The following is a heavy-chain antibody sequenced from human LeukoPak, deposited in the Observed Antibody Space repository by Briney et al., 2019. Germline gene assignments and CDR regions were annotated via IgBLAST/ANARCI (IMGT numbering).Heavy chain of an antibody. CDR2: ISSSSSYI. CDR3: ARDPYYYGSGSYPDYYYGMDV. J-gene: IGHJ6*04. V-gene: IGHV3-21*01. CDR1: GFTFSSYS. D-gene: IGHD3-10*01. Sequence: GGSLRLSCAASGFTFSSYSTNWVRQAPGKGLEWVSSISSSSSYIYYADSVKGRFTISRDNAKNSLYLQMNSLRAEDTAVYYCARDPYYYGSGSYPDYYYGMDVWGKGTTVTVSS.